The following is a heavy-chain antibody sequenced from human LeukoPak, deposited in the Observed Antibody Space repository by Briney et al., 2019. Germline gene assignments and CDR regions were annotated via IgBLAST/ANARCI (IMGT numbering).Heavy chain of an antibody. CDR1: GSTFTSYS. D-gene: IGHD3-10*01. CDR2: IIGSGITT. Sequence: GGSLRLSCAASGSTFTSYSMSWVRQAPGKGLEWVSAIIGSGITTYYADSVKGRFTISRDNSKNTVYLQMNSLRAEDTAVYYCAKDSSMIRGDYDYFNYWGQGTLVTVSS. CDR3: AKDSSMIRGDYDYFNY. J-gene: IGHJ4*02. V-gene: IGHV3-23*01.